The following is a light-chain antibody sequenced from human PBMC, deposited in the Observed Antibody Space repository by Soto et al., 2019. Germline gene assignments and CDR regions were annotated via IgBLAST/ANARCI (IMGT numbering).Light chain of an antibody. V-gene: IGLV2-8*01. J-gene: IGLJ1*01. CDR3: SSYAGTNNRYV. Sequence: QSVLTQPPSASGSPGQSVTISCTGTGSDIGGYNFVSWYQQHPGKVPKLIIYEVNKRPSGVPDRFSGSKSGNTASLTVSGLQADDEADYYCSSYAGTNNRYVFGTGTNSPS. CDR2: EVN. CDR1: GSDIGGYNF.